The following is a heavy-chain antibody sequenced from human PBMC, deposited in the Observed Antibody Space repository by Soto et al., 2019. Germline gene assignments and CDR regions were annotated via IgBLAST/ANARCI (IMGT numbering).Heavy chain of an antibody. CDR1: GFTFSSYW. CDR2: INSDGSST. CDR3: ARGASQGRGSGSYYNY. J-gene: IGHJ4*02. D-gene: IGHD3-10*01. V-gene: IGHV3-74*01. Sequence: PGGSLILSCAASGFTFSSYWMHWVRQAPGKGLVWVSRINSDGSSTSYADSVKGRFTISRDNAKNTLYLQMNSLRAEDTAVYYCARGASQGRGSGSYYNYWGQGTLVTVSS.